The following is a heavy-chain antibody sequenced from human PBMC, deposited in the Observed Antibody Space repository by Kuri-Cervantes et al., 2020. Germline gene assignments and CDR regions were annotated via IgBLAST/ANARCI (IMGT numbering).Heavy chain of an antibody. D-gene: IGHD6-13*01. Sequence: SVKVSCKASGGTFSSYAISWVRQAPGQGLEWMGGIIPIFGTANYAQKFQGRVTITADESTSTAYMELSSLRSEDTAVYYCATSLAAADVSWLDPWGQGTLVTVSS. CDR3: ATSLAAADVSWLDP. CDR2: IIPIFGTA. CDR1: GGTFSSYA. J-gene: IGHJ5*02. V-gene: IGHV1-69*13.